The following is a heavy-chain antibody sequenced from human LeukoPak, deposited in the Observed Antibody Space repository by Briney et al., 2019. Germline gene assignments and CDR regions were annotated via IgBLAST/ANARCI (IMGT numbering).Heavy chain of an antibody. CDR2: INPNSGDT. CDR3: ARATDITIFGVVLIAVGAFDI. J-gene: IGHJ3*02. V-gene: IGHV1-2*02. D-gene: IGHD3-3*01. Sequence: GASVKVSCKASGYSFTGNDMHWVRQAPGQGLEWMGWINPNSGDTNFAQKFQGRVTMTRDTSISTVYMELSRLRSDDTAVYYCARATDITIFGVVLIAVGAFDIWGQGTMVTVSS. CDR1: GYSFTGND.